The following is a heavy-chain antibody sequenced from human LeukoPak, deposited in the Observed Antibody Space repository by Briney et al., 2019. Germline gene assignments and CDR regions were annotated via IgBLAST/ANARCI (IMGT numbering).Heavy chain of an antibody. CDR1: GFIVSSNY. V-gene: IGHV3-66*01. D-gene: IGHD5-18*01. Sequence: GGSLRLACAGSGFIVSSNYMSWVRQAAGKGLEWVSVIYGSSRTYYADSVKGRFTISRDNSKNTVYLQMDSLRAEDTAVYYCARDRADGYNYGDYFDNWGQGTLVTVSS. CDR2: IYGSSRT. CDR3: ARDRADGYNYGDYFDN. J-gene: IGHJ4*02.